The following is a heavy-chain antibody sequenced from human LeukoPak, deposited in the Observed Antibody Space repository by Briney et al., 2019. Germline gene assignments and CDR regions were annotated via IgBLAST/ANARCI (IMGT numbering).Heavy chain of an antibody. D-gene: IGHD3-22*01. V-gene: IGHV3-30*18. J-gene: IGHJ4*02. CDR3: AKDTALYDSSGYYYYFDY. Sequence: QPGGSLRLSCAASGFTFSSYGMHWVRQAPGKGLEWVAVISYDGSNKYYADSVKGRFTISRDNSKNTLYLQMNSLRAEDTAVYYCAKDTALYDSSGYYYYFDYWGQGTLVTVSS. CDR1: GFTFSSYG. CDR2: ISYDGSNK.